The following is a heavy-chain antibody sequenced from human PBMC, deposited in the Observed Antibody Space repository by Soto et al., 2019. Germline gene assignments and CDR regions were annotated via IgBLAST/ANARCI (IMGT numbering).Heavy chain of an antibody. J-gene: IGHJ4*02. CDR1: GFIFSSYD. V-gene: IGHV3-48*03. CDR2: ISGSGSPI. D-gene: IGHD6-19*01. Sequence: GGSLRLSCTASGFIFSSYDMNWFRQAPGKGLEWISYISGSGSPIFYADSVKGRFTISRDNTKNSVSLQMSSLTAEDTDVYYCERARNGQWLAPVDYWGQGTRATVSS. CDR3: ERARNGQWLAPVDY.